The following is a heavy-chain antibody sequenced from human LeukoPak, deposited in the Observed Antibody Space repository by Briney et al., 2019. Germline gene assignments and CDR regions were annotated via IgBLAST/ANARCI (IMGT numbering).Heavy chain of an antibody. D-gene: IGHD3-22*01. CDR3: ARDAKYYHDSSGYY. J-gene: IGHJ4*02. CDR2: IDQDGSGK. Sequence: GRSLRLSCAASGFTFSGNWMSWVPQAPGKGLEWLANIDQDGSGKYYLDSVKGRFTISRDNAKNSLYLQMNSLRAEDTAVYYCARDAKYYHDSSGYYWGQGTLVTVSS. CDR1: GFTFSGNW. V-gene: IGHV3-7*01.